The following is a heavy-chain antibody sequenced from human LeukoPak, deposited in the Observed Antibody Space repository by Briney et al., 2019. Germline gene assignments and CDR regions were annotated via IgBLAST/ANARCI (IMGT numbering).Heavy chain of an antibody. V-gene: IGHV3-7*02. J-gene: IGHJ4*02. D-gene: IGHD5-18*01. CDR1: GFTFSSYW. Sequence: GGSLRLSCAASGFTFSSYWMSWVRQAPGKGLEWVANMKQDGSEKYYVDSVKGRFTISRDNAKNSLYLQMNSLRAEDTAVYYCARIVPYNYGYVDYWGQGTLVTVSS. CDR2: MKQDGSEK. CDR3: ARIVPYNYGYVDY.